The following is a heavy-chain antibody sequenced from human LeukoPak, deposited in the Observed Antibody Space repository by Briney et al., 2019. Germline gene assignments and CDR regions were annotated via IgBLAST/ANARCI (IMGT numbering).Heavy chain of an antibody. V-gene: IGHV1-18*01. CDR1: GYTFTSYG. CDR2: ISAYNGNT. J-gene: IGHJ6*03. CDR3: ARAHAAGLYDFWSGYSPRGYYMDV. Sequence: ASVKVSCKASGYTFTSYGISWVRQAPGQGLEWMGWISAYNGNTNYAQKLQGRVTMTTDTSTSTAYMELRSLRSDDTAVYYCARAHAAGLYDFWSGYSPRGYYMDVWGKGTTVTVSS. D-gene: IGHD3-3*01.